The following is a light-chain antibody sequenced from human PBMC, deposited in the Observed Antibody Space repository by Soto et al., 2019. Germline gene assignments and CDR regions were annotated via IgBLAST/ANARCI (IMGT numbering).Light chain of an antibody. CDR1: SIDVGGYNY. J-gene: IGLJ1*01. CDR3: CSYAGTPYV. Sequence: QSVLTQPRSVSESPGQSVTISCTGTSIDVGGYNYVSWYQQHPGKAPKLMIYDVSKRPSGVPDRFSGSKSGNTASLTTSGLRAEDEADYYCCSYAGTPYVFGTGTKVTV. V-gene: IGLV2-11*01. CDR2: DVS.